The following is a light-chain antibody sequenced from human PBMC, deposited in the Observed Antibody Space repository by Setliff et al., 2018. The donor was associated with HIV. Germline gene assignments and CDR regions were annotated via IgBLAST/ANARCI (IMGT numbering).Light chain of an antibody. CDR3: QSYDSSLSVLYV. Sequence: QSVLSQPPSVSGAPGQRATISCTGSRSNIGAGYDVHWYQLLPGSAPKLLIYGNNNRPSGVPDRFSGSKSGTSASLAITGLQAEDEADYYCQSYDSSLSVLYVFGAGTKVTVL. J-gene: IGLJ1*01. V-gene: IGLV1-40*01. CDR2: GNN. CDR1: RSNIGAGYD.